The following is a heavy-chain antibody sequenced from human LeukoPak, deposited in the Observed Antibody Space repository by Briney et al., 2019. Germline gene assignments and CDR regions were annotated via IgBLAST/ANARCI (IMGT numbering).Heavy chain of an antibody. CDR3: ARGSSVEMATIY. J-gene: IGHJ4*02. Sequence: SVKVSCKASGGTFSSYAISWVRQAPGQGLEWMGRIIPIFGAANYAQKFQGRVTITADESTSTAYMELSSLRSEDTAVYYCARGSSVEMATIYWGQGTLVTVSS. CDR1: GGTFSSYA. D-gene: IGHD5-24*01. CDR2: IIPIFGAA. V-gene: IGHV1-69*15.